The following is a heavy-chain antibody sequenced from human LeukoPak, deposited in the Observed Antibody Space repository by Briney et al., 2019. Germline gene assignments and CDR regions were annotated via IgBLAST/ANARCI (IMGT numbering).Heavy chain of an antibody. CDR3: ARGPEDYFDY. CDR2: IHYSGST. J-gene: IGHJ4*02. V-gene: IGHV4-59*01. Sequence: SETLSLTCTVSGDSISTYYWSWIRQPPGNGLEWIGYIHYSGSTNYNPSLKSRVTISVDTSTNQLSLKLTSVTAADTAVYYCARGPEDYFDYWGQGTLVTVSS. CDR1: GDSISTYY. D-gene: IGHD1-14*01.